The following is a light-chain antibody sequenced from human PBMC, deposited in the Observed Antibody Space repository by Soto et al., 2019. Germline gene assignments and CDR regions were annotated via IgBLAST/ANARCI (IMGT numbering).Light chain of an antibody. CDR2: EGS. V-gene: IGLV2-23*01. Sequence: QSALTQSASVSGSPGQSITISCTGTSSDVGSYNLVSWYQQHPGKAPKLMIYEGSKRPSGVSNRFSGSKSGNTASLTISGLQAEVEADYYCCSYAGSSTSPYIFGTGTKLTVL. CDR1: SSDVGSYNL. CDR3: CSYAGSSTSPYI. J-gene: IGLJ1*01.